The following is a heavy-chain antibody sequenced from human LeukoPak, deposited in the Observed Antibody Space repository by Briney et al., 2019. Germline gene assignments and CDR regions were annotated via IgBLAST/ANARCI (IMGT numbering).Heavy chain of an antibody. Sequence: GESLKISCKDSGYSFTDYWIGWVRQMPGKGLEWMGIIYPGDSDTRYSPSFQGQVTISADKSVSTAYLQWSRLTASDTAMYYCARHLRATPFHYWGQGTLVTVSS. J-gene: IGHJ4*02. V-gene: IGHV5-51*01. CDR3: ARHLRATPFHY. CDR1: GYSFTDYW. CDR2: IYPGDSDT. D-gene: IGHD5-12*01.